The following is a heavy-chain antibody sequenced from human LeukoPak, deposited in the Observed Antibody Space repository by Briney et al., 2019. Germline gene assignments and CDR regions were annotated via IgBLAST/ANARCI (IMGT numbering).Heavy chain of an antibody. CDR3: AQWGDSSSDY. D-gene: IGHD3-22*01. Sequence: GGSLRLSCAASGFTFDDYAMHWVRQAPGKGLEWVSLISGDGGSTYYADSVKGRFTISRDNSKNSLYLQMNSLRTEDTALYYCAQWGDSSSDYCGQGTLVTVSS. V-gene: IGHV3-43*02. CDR1: GFTFDDYA. CDR2: ISGDGGST. J-gene: IGHJ4*02.